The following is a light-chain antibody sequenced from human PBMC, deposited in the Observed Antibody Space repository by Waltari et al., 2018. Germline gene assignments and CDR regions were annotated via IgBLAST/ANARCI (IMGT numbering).Light chain of an antibody. CDR1: QSLGKYY. Sequence: IVLMQSPGTLSLSPGDRASLSCKASQSLGKYYLAWYQHEPGQAPRLLIYGSSIRAAGIPYRFSGRGSGTDFTLTISRLGPEGVAVYYCQQYASSVLCTFGQGTKLEMK. CDR3: QQYASSVLCT. J-gene: IGKJ2*02. CDR2: GSS. V-gene: IGKV3-20*01.